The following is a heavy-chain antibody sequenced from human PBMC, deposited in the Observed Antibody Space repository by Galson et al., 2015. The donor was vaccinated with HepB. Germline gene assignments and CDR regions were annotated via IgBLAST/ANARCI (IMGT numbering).Heavy chain of an antibody. CDR2: IYSIGST. Sequence: LVKPSETLSLTCTVSGGSISTYYWSWIRQRPGKGLEWIGYIYSIGSTNYNPSLKSRVTISVDTSKRQFSLNLSSVTAADTAVYYCAREAWGFAARRGFDYWGQGTQVTVSP. CDR1: GGSISTYY. D-gene: IGHD6-6*01. V-gene: IGHV4-59*01. CDR3: AREAWGFAARRGFDY. J-gene: IGHJ4*02.